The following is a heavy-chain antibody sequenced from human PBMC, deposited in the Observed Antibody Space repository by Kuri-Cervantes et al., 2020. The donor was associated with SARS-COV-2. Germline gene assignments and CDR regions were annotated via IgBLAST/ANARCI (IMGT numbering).Heavy chain of an antibody. D-gene: IGHD3-22*01. V-gene: IGHV1-24*01. CDR2: FDPEDGET. J-gene: IGHJ2*01. CDR1: GYTLTELS. CDR3: ATVTAVEVIPFYWYFDL. Sequence: ASVTDSCKVSGYTLTELSMHWVRQAPGKGLEWMGGFDPEDGETIYAQKFQGRVTMTEDTSTDTAYMELSSLRSEDTAVYYCATVTAVEVIPFYWYFDLWGRGTLVTVSS.